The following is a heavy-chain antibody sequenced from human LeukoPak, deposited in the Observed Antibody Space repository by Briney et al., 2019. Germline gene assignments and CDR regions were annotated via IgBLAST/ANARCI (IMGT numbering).Heavy chain of an antibody. Sequence: GGSLRLSCAASGFTFSSSAMSWVRQAPGKGLEWVSAISNNGGYTYYADSVQGRFTISRDNSKSTLCLQMNSLRSEDTAVYYCASEPPEDYYDSSGYRWGPPYYFDYWGQGTLVTVSS. CDR2: ISNNGGYT. V-gene: IGHV3-23*01. CDR1: GFTFSSSA. D-gene: IGHD3-22*01. CDR3: ASEPPEDYYDSSGYRWGPPYYFDY. J-gene: IGHJ4*02.